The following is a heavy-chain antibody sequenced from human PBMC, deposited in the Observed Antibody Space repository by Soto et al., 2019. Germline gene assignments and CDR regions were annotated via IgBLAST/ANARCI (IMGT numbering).Heavy chain of an antibody. CDR2: IYYSGST. V-gene: IGHV4-59*01. D-gene: IGHD3-22*01. CDR3: ARDHRGGEYYYDSSGYQNYYYYYYGMDV. J-gene: IGHJ6*02. CDR1: GGSISSYY. Sequence: SETLSLTCTVSGGSISSYYWSWIRQPPGKGLEWIGYIYYSGSTNYNPSLKSRVTISVDTSKNQFSLKLSSVTAADTAVYYCARDHRGGEYYYDSSGYQNYYYYYYGMDVWGQGTTVTVS.